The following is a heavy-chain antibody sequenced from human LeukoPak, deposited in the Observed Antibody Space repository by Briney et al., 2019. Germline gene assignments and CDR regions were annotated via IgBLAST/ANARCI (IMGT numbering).Heavy chain of an antibody. CDR3: AKNRYGDYEAPFHYYMDA. D-gene: IGHD5-12*01. CDR2: INPNSGVT. J-gene: IGHJ6*03. V-gene: IGHV1-2*02. CDR1: GYTFSGFY. Sequence: ASVKVSCKASGYTFSGFYIHWVRQAPGQGLEWMGWINPNSGVTNYAQKLQGRVTITRDTSIDTAYMQLSRLRSDDTAVYYCAKNRYGDYEAPFHYYMDAWGRGTTVTVSS.